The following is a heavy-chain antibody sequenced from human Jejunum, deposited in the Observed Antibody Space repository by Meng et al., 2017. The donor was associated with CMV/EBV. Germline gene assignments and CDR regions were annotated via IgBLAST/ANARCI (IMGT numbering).Heavy chain of an antibody. CDR3: ARDLIPWASGTPDH. J-gene: IGHJ5*02. Sequence: SGFIFSDWGMHWVRRAPGKGLEWVAFIAHGGTDKYADSVRGRFTISRDNSNSTLYLQMNSLKPEDTAIYYCARDLIPWASGTPDHWGQGTLVTVSS. CDR2: IAHGGTDK. CDR1: GFIFSDWG. V-gene: IGHV3-30*02. D-gene: IGHD3-10*01.